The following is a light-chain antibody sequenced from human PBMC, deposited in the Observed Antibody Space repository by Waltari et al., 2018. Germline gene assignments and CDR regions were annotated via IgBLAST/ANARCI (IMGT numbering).Light chain of an antibody. CDR2: AAS. V-gene: IGKV3-11*01. J-gene: IGKJ1*01. CDR3: QQRSNWPRT. CDR1: QSVSSY. Sequence: IVLTQSPATLSLSPGETASLSCWASQSVSSYLAWYQQKPGQAPRLLIYAASNRATGIPARFSGSGSGTDFTLTISSLEPEDFAVYYCQQRSNWPRTFGQGTKVEIK.